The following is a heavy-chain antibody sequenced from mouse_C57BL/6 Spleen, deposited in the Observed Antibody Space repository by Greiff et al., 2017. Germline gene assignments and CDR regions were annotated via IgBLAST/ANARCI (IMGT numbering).Heavy chain of an antibody. CDR2: IYPGSGST. V-gene: IGHV1-55*01. D-gene: IGHD2-3*01. CDR3: ARRDGMDYAMDY. CDR1: GYTFTSYW. Sequence: QVHVKQPGAELVKPGASVKMSCKASGYTFTSYWITWVKQRPGQGLEWIGDIYPGSGSTNYNEKFKSKATLTVDTSSSTAYMQLSSLTSEDSAVYYCARRDGMDYAMDYWGQGTSVTVSS. J-gene: IGHJ4*01.